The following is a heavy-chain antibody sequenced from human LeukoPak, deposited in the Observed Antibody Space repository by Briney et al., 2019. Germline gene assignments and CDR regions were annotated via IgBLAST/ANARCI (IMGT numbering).Heavy chain of an antibody. V-gene: IGHV3-21*01. Sequence: GGSVGLLCAAWGFLFRRYSVMWVRRAWGRGLEGVSSISSRSCYIYCADSVKGRFTISRDNAKNSLYLQMNSLRAEDTAVYYCARDSAVAGLGVWGQGTLVTVSS. CDR1: GFLFRRYS. CDR2: ISSRSCYI. CDR3: ARDSAVAGLGV. J-gene: IGHJ4*02. D-gene: IGHD6-19*01.